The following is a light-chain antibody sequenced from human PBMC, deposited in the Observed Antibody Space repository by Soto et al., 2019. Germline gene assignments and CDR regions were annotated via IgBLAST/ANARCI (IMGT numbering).Light chain of an antibody. CDR1: QSVSSN. J-gene: IGKJ5*01. Sequence: EIVMTQSPATLSVSPGERATLSCRASQSVSSNLAWYQQKPGQAPRLLIYGASTRATGIPARFSGSGSGTEFTLTISRLEPEDFAVYYCQQRSNWPPITVGQGTRLEI. CDR2: GAS. CDR3: QQRSNWPPIT. V-gene: IGKV3-15*01.